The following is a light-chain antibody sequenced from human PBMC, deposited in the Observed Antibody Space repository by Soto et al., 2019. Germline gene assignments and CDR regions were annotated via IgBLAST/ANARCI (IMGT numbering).Light chain of an antibody. V-gene: IGKV3-20*01. J-gene: IGKJ5*01. CDR1: QSVSTR. CDR3: QHYYGTSPIA. CDR2: SAS. Sequence: PGERATLSCRASQSVSTRLAWSQHRSGQTPRLLISSASIRATAIPDRIIGNGSGTNFTPTISTLDPEDFALYDCQHYYGTSPIAFGQGTRLEIK.